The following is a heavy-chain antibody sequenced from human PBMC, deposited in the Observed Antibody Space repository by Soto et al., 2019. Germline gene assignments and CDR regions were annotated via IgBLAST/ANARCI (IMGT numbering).Heavy chain of an antibody. Sequence: QVQLVQSGAEVKKPGSSVTVSCKASGGTFSTYTITWVRQAPGQGLEWMGRIIPFLGVPNYAQKFQGRVTITADKCTSTVYMELTSLRSDDTAVYYWSRLTCRVYGWYSLTWANNDFDYWGQGTLVSVSS. CDR3: SRLTCRVYGWYSLTWANNDFDY. J-gene: IGHJ4*02. D-gene: IGHD6-19*01. V-gene: IGHV1-69*02. CDR2: IIPFLGVP. CDR1: GGTFSTYT.